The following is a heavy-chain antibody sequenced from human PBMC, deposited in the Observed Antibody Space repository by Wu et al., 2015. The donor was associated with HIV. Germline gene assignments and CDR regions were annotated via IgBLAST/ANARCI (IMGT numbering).Heavy chain of an antibody. CDR3: ARVLAAATPGLQH. CDR1: GYTFTGYY. V-gene: IGHV1-2*04. D-gene: IGHD6-25*01. Sequence: QVQLVQSGAEVKKPGASVKVSCKASGYTFTGYYIHWVRQAPGQGLEWMGWINPNSGVTNSAQKFQGWVTMTRDTSITTAYMEMSRLRSDDTAVYYCARVLAAATPGLQHWGQGTLVTVSS. J-gene: IGHJ1*01. CDR2: INPNSGVT.